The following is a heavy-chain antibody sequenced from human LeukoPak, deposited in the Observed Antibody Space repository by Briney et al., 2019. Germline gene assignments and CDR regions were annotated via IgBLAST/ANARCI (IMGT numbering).Heavy chain of an antibody. CDR1: GGSISSYY. CDR2: IYYSGST. CDR3: ARQGKYSSSSFKPYGMDV. D-gene: IGHD6-13*01. V-gene: IGHV4-59*08. J-gene: IGHJ6*02. Sequence: SETLSLTCTVSGGSISSYYWSWIRQPPGKGLEWIGYIYYSGSTNYNPSLKSRVTISVDTSKNQFSLKLSSVTAADTAVYYCARQGKYSSSSFKPYGMDVWGQGTTVTVSS.